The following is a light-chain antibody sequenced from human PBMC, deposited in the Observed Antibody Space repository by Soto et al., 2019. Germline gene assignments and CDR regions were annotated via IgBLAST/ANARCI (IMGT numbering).Light chain of an antibody. J-gene: IGKJ4*01. Sequence: DIQMTQSPSTLSASVGDRVTITCRASQSISTWLAWYQQQPGKAPKLLIYKASNLEGGVPSRFSGSGSGTEFTITINSLQPDDFATYYCQQYNTYPLSFGGGTTVEIK. V-gene: IGKV1-5*03. CDR1: QSISTW. CDR2: KAS. CDR3: QQYNTYPLS.